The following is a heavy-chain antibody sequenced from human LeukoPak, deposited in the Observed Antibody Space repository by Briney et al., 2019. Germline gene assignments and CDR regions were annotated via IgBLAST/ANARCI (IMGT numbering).Heavy chain of an antibody. CDR2: IYYSGST. V-gene: IGHV4-59*01. Sequence: PETLSLTCTVSGGSSSSNYWSWIRQPPGKGLEWIGNIYYSGSTNYNPSLKSRVTISLDTSKNQFSLKLSSVTAADTAVYYCARSHSPTNFDYWGQGTLVTVSS. CDR1: GGSSSSNY. CDR3: ARSHSPTNFDY. D-gene: IGHD1/OR15-1a*01. J-gene: IGHJ4*02.